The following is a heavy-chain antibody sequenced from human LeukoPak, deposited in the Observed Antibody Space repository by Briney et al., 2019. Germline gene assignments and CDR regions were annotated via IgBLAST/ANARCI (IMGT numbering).Heavy chain of an antibody. J-gene: IGHJ3*02. CDR2: IYTSGST. CDR3: ARGDGKQLEALDI. D-gene: IGHD6-13*01. V-gene: IGHV4-61*02. CDR1: GGSISSGSYY. Sequence: SETLSLTCTVSGGSISSGSYYWSWIRQPAGKGLEWIGRIYTSGSTNYNPSLKSRVTISVDTSKNQFSLKLSSVTAADTAVYYCARGDGKQLEALDIWGQGTMVTVSS.